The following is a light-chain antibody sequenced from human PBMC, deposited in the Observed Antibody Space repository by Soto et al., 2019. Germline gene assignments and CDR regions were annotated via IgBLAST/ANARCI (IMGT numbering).Light chain of an antibody. J-gene: IGKJ1*01. CDR1: QNLNHNY. CDR3: QQRGHWPRT. Sequence: EVVLTQSPGTLSLSPGERATLSCRASQNLNHNYFAWYQQKPGQGPRLLIFEASKRATGIPDRISGSGSGTDFTLTISSLEPEDFAVYYCQQRGHWPRTFGQGTKVDIK. V-gene: IGKV3-11*01. CDR2: EAS.